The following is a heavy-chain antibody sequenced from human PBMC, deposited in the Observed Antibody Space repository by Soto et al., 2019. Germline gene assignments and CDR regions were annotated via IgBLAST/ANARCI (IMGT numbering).Heavy chain of an antibody. V-gene: IGHV4-38-2*01. J-gene: IGHJ5*02. Sequence: SETLSLTCAVSGYSISSGYYWGWIRQPPGKGLEWIGSIYHSGSTYYNPSLKSRVTISVDTSKNQFSLKLSSVTAADTALYYCSRRAPEGFDPWGQGTLVTVSS. CDR3: SRRAPEGFDP. CDR1: GYSISSGYY. CDR2: IYHSGST.